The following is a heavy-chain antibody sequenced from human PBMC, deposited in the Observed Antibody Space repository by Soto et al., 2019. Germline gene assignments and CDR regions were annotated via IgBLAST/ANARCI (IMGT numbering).Heavy chain of an antibody. CDR2: VYYTGSA. CDR3: ARTGDLLGFEY. J-gene: IGHJ4*02. D-gene: IGHD2-21*02. V-gene: IGHV4-30-4*08. CDR1: GGSISSNYY. Sequence: QVQLQESGPGLVKPSQTLSLTCTVSGGSISSNYYWTWIRQPPGKGLEWVGFVYYTGSAYYNPSLKSRVTMSVDTSKNQFSLKLSSMTAADAAVYYCARTGDLLGFEYWGQGTLVALSS.